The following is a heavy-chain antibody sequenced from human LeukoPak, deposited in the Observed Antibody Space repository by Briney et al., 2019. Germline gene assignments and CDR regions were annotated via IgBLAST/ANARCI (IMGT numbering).Heavy chain of an antibody. Sequence: SETLSLTCTVSGGSISSYYWSWIRQSPEKGLEWIGYVYYSGSTNYNPSLESRVIISVDTSKNQFSLKLSSVTAADTAVYYCARHPTDYGDLRGYFDLWGRGTLVIVSS. D-gene: IGHD4-17*01. V-gene: IGHV4-59*08. CDR3: ARHPTDYGDLRGYFDL. CDR2: VYYSGST. J-gene: IGHJ2*01. CDR1: GGSISSYY.